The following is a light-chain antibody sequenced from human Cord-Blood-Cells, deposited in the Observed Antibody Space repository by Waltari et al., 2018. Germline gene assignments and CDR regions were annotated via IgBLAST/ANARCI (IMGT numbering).Light chain of an antibody. CDR3: SSYAGSNNYV. Sequence: QFALTQPPSASGSPGPSVTISCTATSRDVGAYHYVPWYQQHPGKAPKLMIYEVSKRPSGVPDRFSGSKSGNTASLTVSGLQAEDEADYYCSSYAGSNNYVFGTGTKVTVL. CDR1: SRDVGAYHY. J-gene: IGLJ1*01. V-gene: IGLV2-8*01. CDR2: EVS.